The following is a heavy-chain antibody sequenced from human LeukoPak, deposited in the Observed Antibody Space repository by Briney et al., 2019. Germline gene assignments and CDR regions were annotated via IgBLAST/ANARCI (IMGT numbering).Heavy chain of an antibody. J-gene: IGHJ4*02. D-gene: IGHD6-19*01. V-gene: IGHV3-30*18. Sequence: PGGSLRLSCAASGFSFSDYNMHWVRQAPGEGLEWMAVISYNGINEYYADSVKGRFTISRDNSKSTLLLQMNSLRAEDTAVYYCAKVRWDNSGWYYLDSWGQGTLVTVSS. CDR3: AKVRWDNSGWYYLDS. CDR1: GFSFSDYN. CDR2: ISYNGINE.